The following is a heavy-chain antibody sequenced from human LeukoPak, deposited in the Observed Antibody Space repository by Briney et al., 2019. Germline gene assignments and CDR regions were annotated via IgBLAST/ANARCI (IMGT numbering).Heavy chain of an antibody. CDR2: ISSNGGST. V-gene: IGHV3-64*01. J-gene: IGHJ4*02. CDR3: ARGDLRQWIDY. Sequence: PGGSLRLSCAASGFTFSSYAMHWVRQAPGKGLEYVSAISSNGGSTYYANSVKGRFTISRDNSKNTLYLQMGSLRAEDMAVYYCARGDLRQWIDYWGQGTLVTVSS. CDR1: GFTFSSYA. D-gene: IGHD6-19*01.